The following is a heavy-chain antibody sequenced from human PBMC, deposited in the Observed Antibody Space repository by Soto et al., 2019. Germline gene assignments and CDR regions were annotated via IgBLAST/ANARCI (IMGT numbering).Heavy chain of an antibody. CDR2: IYYSGST. D-gene: IGHD7-27*01. J-gene: IGHJ5*02. V-gene: IGHV4-59*01. Sequence: SETLSLTCTVSGGSISSYYWSWIRQPPGKGLEWIGYIYYSGSTNYNPSLKSRVTISVDTSKNQFSLKLSSVTAADTAVYYCARDPGDWFDPWGQGTLVTVSS. CDR1: GGSISSYY. CDR3: ARDPGDWFDP.